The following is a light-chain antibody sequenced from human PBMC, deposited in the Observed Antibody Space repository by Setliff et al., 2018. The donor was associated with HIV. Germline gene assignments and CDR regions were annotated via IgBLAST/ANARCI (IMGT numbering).Light chain of an antibody. J-gene: IGLJ1*01. CDR3: CSHAGSSTFGV. CDR1: SSDVGSYNL. V-gene: IGLV2-23*02. CDR2: EVS. Sequence: QSALTQPASVSGSPGQSITISCTGTSSDVGSYNLVSWYQQHPGTAPKLMIYEVSKRPSGVSDRFSGSKSGNTASLTISGLQAEDEADYYCCSHAGSSTFGVFGTGTKGTVL.